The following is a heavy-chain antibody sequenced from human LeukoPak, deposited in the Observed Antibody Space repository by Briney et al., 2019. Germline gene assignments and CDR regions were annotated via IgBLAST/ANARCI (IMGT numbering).Heavy chain of an antibody. CDR3: ARKQAGYFDY. D-gene: IGHD6-19*01. CDR1: RFTFSNYA. J-gene: IGHJ4*02. V-gene: IGHV3-30-3*01. Sequence: GGSLRLSCAASRFTFSNYAMHWVRQAPGKGLQWVGVISYDGSNKYYADSVKGRFTISRDNSKNTLYLQMNSLRAEDTAVYYCARKQAGYFDYWGQGTLVTVSS. CDR2: ISYDGSNK.